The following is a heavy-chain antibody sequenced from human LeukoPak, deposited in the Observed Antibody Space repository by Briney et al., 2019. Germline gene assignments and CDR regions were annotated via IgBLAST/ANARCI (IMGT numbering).Heavy chain of an antibody. Sequence: SSETLSLTCAVYGGSLSGYYWSWIRQPPGKGLEWIGEINHSGSTNYNPSLKSRVTISVDTSKNQFSLKLSSVTAADTAVYYCARYSYGLGDWGQGTLVTVSS. CDR1: GGSLSGYY. CDR3: ARYSYGLGD. D-gene: IGHD5-18*01. J-gene: IGHJ4*02. CDR2: INHSGST. V-gene: IGHV4-34*01.